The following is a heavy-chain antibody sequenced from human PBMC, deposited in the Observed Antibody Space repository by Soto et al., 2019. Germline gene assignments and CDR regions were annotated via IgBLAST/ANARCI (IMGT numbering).Heavy chain of an antibody. CDR3: ARDEPRKCGVVTSNIMDV. Sequence: QVQLVQSGAEGREPGASVKVSCKASAYTFTDYYVHWVRQAPGQGLEWMGWINPNSGDTNYAQKWQVRVTMTRDMSISTAYMELGSLSSDDTAVYYCARDEPRKCGVVTSNIMDVWGQGTTVTVSS. J-gene: IGHJ6*02. CDR2: INPNSGDT. D-gene: IGHD2-2*01. V-gene: IGHV1-2*02. CDR1: AYTFTDYY.